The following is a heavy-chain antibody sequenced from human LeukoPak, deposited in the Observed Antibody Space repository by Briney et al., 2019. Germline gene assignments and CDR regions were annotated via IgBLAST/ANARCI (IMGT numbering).Heavy chain of an antibody. CDR1: GFTFSSYW. D-gene: IGHD3-10*01. J-gene: IGHJ4*02. V-gene: IGHV3-7*01. Sequence: PGGSLRLSCAASGFTFSSYWMSWVRQAPGKGLEWVANIKQDGSEKYYADSVKGRFTISRDNSKNTLYLQMNSLRAEDTAVYYCARDRGHYFDYWGQGTLVTVSS. CDR2: IKQDGSEK. CDR3: ARDRGHYFDY.